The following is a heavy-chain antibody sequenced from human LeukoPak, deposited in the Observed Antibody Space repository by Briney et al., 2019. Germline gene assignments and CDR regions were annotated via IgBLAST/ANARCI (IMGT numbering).Heavy chain of an antibody. J-gene: IGHJ4*02. Sequence: GGSLRLSCAASGFTLSSYWMTWVRQAPGKGLEWVANIKPDGGEKYYADSVKGRFTISRDNTKNSLYLQMNSLRAEDTSIYYCARDLVVGTTDYWGQGTLVTVSS. CDR2: IKPDGGEK. CDR3: ARDLVVGTTDY. V-gene: IGHV3-7*01. D-gene: IGHD1-26*01. CDR1: GFTLSSYW.